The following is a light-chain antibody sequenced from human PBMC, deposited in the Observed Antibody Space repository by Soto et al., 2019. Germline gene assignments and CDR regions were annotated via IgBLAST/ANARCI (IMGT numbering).Light chain of an antibody. J-gene: IGKJ1*01. Sequence: EIVLTQSPATLSLSPGERATLSCRASQSISSYLAWYQQKPGQAPRLLIYDASNRATGIPARFSGSGSGTDFTLTISSLEPEDFAVYYCQQRSNWPPRGTFGQVTKVEIK. CDR3: QQRSNWPPRGT. V-gene: IGKV3-11*01. CDR1: QSISSY. CDR2: DAS.